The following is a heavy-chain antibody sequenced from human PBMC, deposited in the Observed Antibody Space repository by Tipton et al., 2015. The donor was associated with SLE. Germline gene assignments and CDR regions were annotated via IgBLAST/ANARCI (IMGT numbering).Heavy chain of an antibody. J-gene: IGHJ6*02. V-gene: IGHV5-51*03. D-gene: IGHD6-19*01. Sequence: QLVQSGAEVKKPGESLKISCKGSGYSFTSYWIGWVRQMPGKGLEWMGIIYPGDSNTRYSPSFQGQVTISADKSISTAYLQWSSLKASDTAMYYCARLSIFSSGTYGMDVWGQGTTVTVSS. CDR2: IYPGDSNT. CDR1: GYSFTSYW. CDR3: ARLSIFSSGTYGMDV.